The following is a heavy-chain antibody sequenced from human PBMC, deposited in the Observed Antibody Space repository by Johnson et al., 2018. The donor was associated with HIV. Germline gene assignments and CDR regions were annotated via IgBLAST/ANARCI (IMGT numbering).Heavy chain of an antibody. V-gene: IGHV3-11*04. CDR3: ARESDILTGYPNAFDI. J-gene: IGHJ3*02. D-gene: IGHD3-9*01. CDR2: ISSSGSTI. CDR1: GFTFSDYY. Sequence: VQLVESGGGLVQPGGSLRLSCAASGFTFSDYYMSWIRQAPGQGLEWVSYISSSGSTIYYADSVKGRFTISRDNSKNTLYLQMNSLRVEDTAVYYCARESDILTGYPNAFDIWGQGTMVTVSS.